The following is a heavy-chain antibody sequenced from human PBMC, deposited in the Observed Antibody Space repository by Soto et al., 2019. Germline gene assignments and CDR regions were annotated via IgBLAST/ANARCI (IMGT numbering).Heavy chain of an antibody. CDR2: INPNSGGT. J-gene: IGHJ6*02. V-gene: IGHV1-2*02. Sequence: ASVKVSCKASGYTFTGYYMHWVRQAPGQGLEWMGWINPNSGGTNYAQKFQGRVTMTRDTSISTAYMELSRLRSDDTAVYYCASRGGTAMEPHYYYYYGMDVWGQGTTVTVSS. CDR3: ASRGGTAMEPHYYYYYGMDV. CDR1: GYTFTGYY. D-gene: IGHD5-18*01.